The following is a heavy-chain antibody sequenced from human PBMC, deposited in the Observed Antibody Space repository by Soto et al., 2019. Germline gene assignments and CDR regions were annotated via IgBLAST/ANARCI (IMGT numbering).Heavy chain of an antibody. Sequence: QVQLVQSGAEVKKPGASVKVSCKASGYTFTGYYMHWVRQAPGQGLEWMGWINPNSGGTNYAQKFQGRVTMTRDTSISTAYMEVSRLRSDDTAVYYCARTVLLWFGERGDYYYGMDVWGQGTTVTVSS. V-gene: IGHV1-2*02. CDR1: GYTFTGYY. CDR3: ARTVLLWFGERGDYYYGMDV. CDR2: INPNSGGT. J-gene: IGHJ6*02. D-gene: IGHD3-10*01.